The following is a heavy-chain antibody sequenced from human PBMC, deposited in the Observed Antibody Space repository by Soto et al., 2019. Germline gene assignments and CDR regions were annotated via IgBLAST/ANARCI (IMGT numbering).Heavy chain of an antibody. J-gene: IGHJ6*03. Sequence: GGSLRLSCAASGFTFSSYSMNWVRQAPGKGLEWVSSISSSSSYIYYADSVKGRFTISRDNAKNSLYLQMNSLRAEDTAVYYCACPGREGNYYYYMDVWGKGTTVTGYS. CDR1: GFTFSSYS. V-gene: IGHV3-21*01. CDR2: ISSSSSYI. D-gene: IGHD1-26*01. CDR3: ACPGREGNYYYYMDV.